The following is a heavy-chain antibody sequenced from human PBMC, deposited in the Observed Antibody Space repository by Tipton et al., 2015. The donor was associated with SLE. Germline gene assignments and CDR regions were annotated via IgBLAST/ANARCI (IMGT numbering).Heavy chain of an antibody. D-gene: IGHD3-22*01. Sequence: SLRLSCAASGFTFSSYAMSWVRQAPGKGLEWVSYISSSSSTIYYADSVKGRFTISRDNAKNSLYLQMNSLRAEDTAVYYCAREFPLTMIVVRGAFDIWGQGTMVTVSS. V-gene: IGHV3-48*01. J-gene: IGHJ3*02. CDR2: ISSSSSTI. CDR3: AREFPLTMIVVRGAFDI. CDR1: GFTFSSYA.